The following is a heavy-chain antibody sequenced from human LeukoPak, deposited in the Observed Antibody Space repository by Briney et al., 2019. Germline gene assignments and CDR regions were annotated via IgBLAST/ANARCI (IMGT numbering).Heavy chain of an antibody. D-gene: IGHD6-13*01. CDR3: ARTILVGAAAGYFDY. CDR2: IYSGGST. Sequence: GGSLRLSCAASGFTVSSNHMSWVRQAPGKGLEWVSVIYSGGSTYYADSVKGRFTISRDNSKNTLYLQMNSLRAEDTAVYYCARTILVGAAAGYFDYWGQGTLVTVSS. CDR1: GFTVSSNH. V-gene: IGHV3-53*01. J-gene: IGHJ4*02.